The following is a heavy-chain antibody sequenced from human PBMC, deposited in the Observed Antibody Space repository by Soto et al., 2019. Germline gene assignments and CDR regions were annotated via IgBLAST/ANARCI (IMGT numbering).Heavy chain of an antibody. Sequence: SETLSLTCTVSSGSINNYYWSWIRQPPGKGLEFIGYIYYAGTTTYNPSLKSRVTISVDTSKNQFSLKLSSVTAADTAVYYCARLGGYYQVVDAWGHGTLVSVSS. D-gene: IGHD3-22*01. CDR3: ARLGGYYQVVDA. CDR1: SGSINNYY. V-gene: IGHV4-59*08. CDR2: IYYAGTT. J-gene: IGHJ5*01.